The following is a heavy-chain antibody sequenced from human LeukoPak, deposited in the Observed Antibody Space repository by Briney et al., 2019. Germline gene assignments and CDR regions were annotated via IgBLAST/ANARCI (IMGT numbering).Heavy chain of an antibody. Sequence: GASVKVSCKASGGTFSSYAISWVRQAPGQGLEWMGGIIPIFGTANYAQKFQGRVTITADESTSTAYMELSSLRSEDTAVYYCARNLGYCSSTSCYYDYYYGMDVWGQGTTVTVSS. CDR3: ARNLGYCSSTSCYYDYYYGMDV. CDR2: IIPIFGTA. J-gene: IGHJ6*02. CDR1: GGTFSSYA. D-gene: IGHD2-2*01. V-gene: IGHV1-69*13.